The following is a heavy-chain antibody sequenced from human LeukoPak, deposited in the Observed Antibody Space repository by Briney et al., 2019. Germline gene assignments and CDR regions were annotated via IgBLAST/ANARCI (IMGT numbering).Heavy chain of an antibody. V-gene: IGHV3-30*02. D-gene: IGHD3-9*01. CDR3: AKDQYDILTDGWYFDL. J-gene: IGHJ2*01. CDR2: IRSDGSTK. CDR1: GFIFSSYG. Sequence: PGGSLRLSCAASGFIFSSYGMHWVRQAPGKGLEWVAFIRSDGSTKYYADSVKGRFTISRDNSKNTLSLQMNSLRAEDTAVYYCAKDQYDILTDGWYFDLWGRGTLVSVSS.